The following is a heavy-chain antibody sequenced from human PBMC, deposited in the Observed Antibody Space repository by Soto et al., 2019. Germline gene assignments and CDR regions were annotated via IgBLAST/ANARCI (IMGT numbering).Heavy chain of an antibody. J-gene: IGHJ6*02. CDR3: ARHRSGWPRLWDYYYGMDV. V-gene: IGHV3-74*01. CDR2: INSDGSST. D-gene: IGHD6-19*01. CDR1: GFTFGSYW. Sequence: GGSLILSCAASGFTFGSYWMHWVRQAPGKGLVWVSRINSDGSSTSYADSVKGRFTISRDNAKNTLYLQMNSLRAEDTAVYYCARHRSGWPRLWDYYYGMDVWGQGTTVTVSS.